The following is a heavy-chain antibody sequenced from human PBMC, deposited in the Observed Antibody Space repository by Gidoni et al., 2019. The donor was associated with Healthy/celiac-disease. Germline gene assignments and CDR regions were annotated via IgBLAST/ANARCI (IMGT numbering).Heavy chain of an antibody. D-gene: IGHD3-9*01. CDR1: GFTFSSYS. Sequence: EVQLVESGGGLVKPGGSLILSCAASGFTFSSYSLNWVRQAPGKWLEWVASISSSSSYISYADSVKGRFTISRDNAKNSLYLQMNSLRAEDTAVYYCARDRLNNPEDFDLTTGGCYFDYWGQGTLVTVSS. CDR2: ISSSSSYI. CDR3: ARDRLNNPEDFDLTTGGCYFDY. V-gene: IGHV3-21*01. J-gene: IGHJ4*02.